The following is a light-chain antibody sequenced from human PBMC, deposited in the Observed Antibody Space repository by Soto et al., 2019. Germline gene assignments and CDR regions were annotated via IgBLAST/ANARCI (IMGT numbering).Light chain of an antibody. J-gene: IGKJ4*01. CDR1: QSISSI. V-gene: IGKV3-11*01. CDR3: QQRSNWLT. CDR2: DAS. Sequence: EIVLTQSPATLSLSPGERATLSCRASQSISSILAWYQQKPGQAPRLLIYDASTRATGIPARFSGTRSGADFTLTISSLEPEDFAVYYCQQRSNWLTFGGGTTVDIK.